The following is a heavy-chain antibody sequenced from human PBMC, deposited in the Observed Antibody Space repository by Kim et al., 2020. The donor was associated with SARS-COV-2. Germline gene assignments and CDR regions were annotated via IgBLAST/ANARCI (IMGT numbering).Heavy chain of an antibody. CDR2: T. D-gene: IGHD5-18*01. V-gene: IGHV4-59*01. J-gene: IGHJ4*02. CDR3: AREVGGYGFDY. Sequence: TNYNPSLKSRVTISVDTSKNQFSLKRSSVTAADTAVYYCAREVGGYGFDYWGQGTLVTVSS.